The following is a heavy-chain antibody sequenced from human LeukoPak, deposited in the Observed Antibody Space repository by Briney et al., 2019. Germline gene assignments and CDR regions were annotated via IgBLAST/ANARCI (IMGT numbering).Heavy chain of an antibody. Sequence: GGSLRLSCAPSGFTLSRYWMTWVRQTPGKGLEWVASIKDDGRQKYYVDSVKGRFTVSRDNAKNSAYLQMDSLRVEDTALYYCARDASRGFDTWGQGTLVTVSS. CDR3: ARDASRGFDT. D-gene: IGHD5-24*01. CDR1: GFTLSRYW. J-gene: IGHJ4*02. CDR2: IKDDGRQK. V-gene: IGHV3-7*01.